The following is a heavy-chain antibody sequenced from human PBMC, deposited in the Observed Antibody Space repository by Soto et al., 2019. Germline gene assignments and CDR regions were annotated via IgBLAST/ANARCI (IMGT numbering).Heavy chain of an antibody. V-gene: IGHV4-39*01. Sequence: QLQLQESGPGLVKPSETLSLTCTVSGGSISTGTYYWGWIRQPPRKGLEWIGNIYFSGSTHYTPSLKSRVTISVDTSKSQFSLKLSSVTATDTALYYCARHEGATDGFFDYWGQGSLVTVSS. CDR3: ARHEGATDGFFDY. J-gene: IGHJ4*02. CDR2: IYFSGST. CDR1: GGSISTGTYY. D-gene: IGHD5-12*01.